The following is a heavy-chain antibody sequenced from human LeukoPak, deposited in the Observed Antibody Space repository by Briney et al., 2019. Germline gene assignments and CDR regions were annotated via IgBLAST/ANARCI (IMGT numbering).Heavy chain of an antibody. CDR3: ARVRDSAYDADFDY. J-gene: IGHJ4*02. V-gene: IGHV4-59*01. D-gene: IGHD5-12*01. Sequence: PSETLSLTCTVAGGSISSYYWSWIRQPPGKGLEWFGYIYYSGSTNYNPSLKSRVTISVDTSKNQFSLKLSSVTAADTAVYYCARVRDSAYDADFDYWGQGTLVTVSS. CDR1: GGSISSYY. CDR2: IYYSGST.